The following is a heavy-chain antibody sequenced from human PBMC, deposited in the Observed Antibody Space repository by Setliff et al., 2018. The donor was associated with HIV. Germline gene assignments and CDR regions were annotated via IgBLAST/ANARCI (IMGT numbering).Heavy chain of an antibody. Sequence: KTSETLSLTCTVSGGSISSHYWNWIRQPAGKGLEWIGHIYTSGNTIYNPSLKSRVTISVDKSKNQFSLKLTSVTAADTAVYYCASAVGSSSWLRALDYWGQGTLVTVSS. V-gene: IGHV4-4*07. CDR3: ASAVGSSSWLRALDY. CDR1: GGSISSHY. CDR2: IYTSGNT. J-gene: IGHJ4*02. D-gene: IGHD6-13*01.